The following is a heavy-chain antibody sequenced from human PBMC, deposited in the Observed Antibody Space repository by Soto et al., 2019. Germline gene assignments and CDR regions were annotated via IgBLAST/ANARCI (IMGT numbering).Heavy chain of an antibody. CDR1: GFTFSSYW. Sequence: EVQLVESGGGLVQPGGSPRLSCAASGFTFSSYWMHWVRQAPGKGLVWVSRINSDGSSTSYADSVKGRFTISRDNAKNTLYLQMNSLRAEDTAVYYCVCRTVTYWYFDLWGRGTLVTVSS. D-gene: IGHD4-17*01. V-gene: IGHV3-74*01. J-gene: IGHJ2*01. CDR2: INSDGSST. CDR3: VCRTVTYWYFDL.